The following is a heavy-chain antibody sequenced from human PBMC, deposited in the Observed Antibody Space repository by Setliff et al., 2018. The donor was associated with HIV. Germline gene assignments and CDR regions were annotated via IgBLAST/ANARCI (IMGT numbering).Heavy chain of an antibody. Sequence: ASVKVSCKASGYTFTSYAMNWVRQAPGQGLEWMGWINTNTGNPTYAQGFTGRFVFSLDTSVSTAYLQISILKAEDTAVYYCARKYYYDSSGYYYGYAFDIWGQGTMVTVSS. V-gene: IGHV7-4-1*02. CDR3: ARKYYYDSSGYYYGYAFDI. CDR1: GYTFTSYA. J-gene: IGHJ3*02. D-gene: IGHD3-22*01. CDR2: INTNTGNP.